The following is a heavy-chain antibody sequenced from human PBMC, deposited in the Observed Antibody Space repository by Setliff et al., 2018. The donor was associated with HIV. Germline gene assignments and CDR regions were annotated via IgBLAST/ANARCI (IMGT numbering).Heavy chain of an antibody. J-gene: IGHJ6*03. CDR1: GGSFSGYY. D-gene: IGHD5-18*01. V-gene: IGHV4-34*01. CDR3: ARSDTAMDLYMDV. Sequence: PSETLSLTCAVYGGSFSGYYWTWVRQPPGKGLEWIAEISHGGDTNYSPSLKSRVTISVDTSKNQFSLKLSSVTAADTAVYYCARSDTAMDLYMDVWGKGTTVTVSS. CDR2: ISHGGDT.